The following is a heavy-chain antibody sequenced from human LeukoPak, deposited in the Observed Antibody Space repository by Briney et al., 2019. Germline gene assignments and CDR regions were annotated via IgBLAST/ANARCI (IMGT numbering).Heavy chain of an antibody. J-gene: IGHJ3*02. CDR2: IIPVFGTA. D-gene: IGHD2-15*01. Sequence: SVKVSCKASGGTFSSYAISWVRQAPGQGLEWMGGIIPVFGTANYAQRFQGRVTITADESTSTAYVELSSLRSEDTAVYYCARDRVVGLGIDNAFDIWGHGTMVTVSS. CDR1: GGTFSSYA. V-gene: IGHV1-69*01. CDR3: ARDRVVGLGIDNAFDI.